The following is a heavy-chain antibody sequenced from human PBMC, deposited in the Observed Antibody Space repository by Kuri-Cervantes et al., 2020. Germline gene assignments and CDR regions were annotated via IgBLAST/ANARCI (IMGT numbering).Heavy chain of an antibody. CDR2: ISSDSRYI. D-gene: IGHD3-16*02. Sequence: GESLKISCAASGFTFNSYAMKWVRQAPGKGLEWVSAISSDSRYIYYADSVKGRFTISRDNAKNSLYLQMNSLRAEDTAVYYCARWFSFSFDYWGQGTLVTVSS. CDR3: ARWFSFSFDY. V-gene: IGHV3-21*04. CDR1: GFTFNSYA. J-gene: IGHJ4*02.